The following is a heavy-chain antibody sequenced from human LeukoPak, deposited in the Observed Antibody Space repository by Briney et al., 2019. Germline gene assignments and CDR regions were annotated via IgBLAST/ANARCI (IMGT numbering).Heavy chain of an antibody. Sequence: ASVKVSCKASGGTFRSYAITWVRQAPGQGLEWMGGIIPIFGTANYARKFQDRVTITADESTSTAYMELSSLRSEDTAVYYCARDVRHRYCSSSSCYWGWLDPWGQGTLVTVSS. CDR3: ARDVRHRYCSSSSCYWGWLDP. CDR1: GGTFRSYA. D-gene: IGHD2-2*01. J-gene: IGHJ5*02. V-gene: IGHV1-69*13. CDR2: IIPIFGTA.